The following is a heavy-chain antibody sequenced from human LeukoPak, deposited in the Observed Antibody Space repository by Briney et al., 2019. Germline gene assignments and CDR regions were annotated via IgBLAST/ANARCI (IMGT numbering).Heavy chain of an antibody. D-gene: IGHD3-3*01. CDR2: IWYDGSNK. CDR3: AKEFYDFWSGYSKYYMDV. V-gene: IGHV3-33*06. Sequence: GRSLRLSCAASGFTFSSYGMHWVRQAPGRGLEWVAVIWYDGSNKYYADSVKGRFTISRDNSKNTLYLQMNSLRAEDTAVYYCAKEFYDFWSGYSKYYMDVWGKGTTVTVSS. CDR1: GFTFSSYG. J-gene: IGHJ6*03.